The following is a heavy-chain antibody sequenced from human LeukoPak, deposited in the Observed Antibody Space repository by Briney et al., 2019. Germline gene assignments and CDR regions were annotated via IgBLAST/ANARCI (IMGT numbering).Heavy chain of an antibody. CDR1: GYTFTGYY. CDR2: INPNSGGT. J-gene: IGHJ3*02. V-gene: IGHV1-2*02. Sequence: RASVKVSCKASGYTFTGYYMFWVRQAPGQGLEWMGWINPNSGGTKYAQKFQGRVTMTRDTSINTAYMELSRLRSDDTAVYYRASYYDILTGYYKGDAFDIWGQGTMVTVSS. D-gene: IGHD3-9*01. CDR3: ASYYDILTGYYKGDAFDI.